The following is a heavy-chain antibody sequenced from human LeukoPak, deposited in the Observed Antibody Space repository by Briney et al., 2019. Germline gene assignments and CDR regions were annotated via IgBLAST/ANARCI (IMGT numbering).Heavy chain of an antibody. CDR2: ISSSSSYI. D-gene: IGHD5-18*01. CDR3: ATEADTAMLDY. J-gene: IGHJ4*02. CDR1: GFTFSSYS. V-gene: IGHV3-21*01. Sequence: PGGSLRLSCAASGFTFSSYSMNWVRQAPGKGLEWVSSISSSSSYIYYADSVKSRFTISRDNAKNSLYLQMNSLRAEDTAVYYCATEADTAMLDYWGQGTLVTVSS.